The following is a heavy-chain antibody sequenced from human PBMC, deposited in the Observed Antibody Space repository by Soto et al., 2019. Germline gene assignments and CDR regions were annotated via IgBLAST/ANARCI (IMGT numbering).Heavy chain of an antibody. D-gene: IGHD1-20*01. CDR2: MNANSGNT. Sequence: ASVKVSCKASGYTFTSYDINWVRQGTGQGLEWMGWMNANSGNTGYAQKFQGRVTMTRKTSISTAYMELSSLRSEDTAVYYCATYPPNWNPKTEYYYYMDVLCKETTVTVSS. CDR1: GYTFTSYD. V-gene: IGHV1-8*01. CDR3: ATYPPNWNPKTEYYYYMDV. J-gene: IGHJ6*03.